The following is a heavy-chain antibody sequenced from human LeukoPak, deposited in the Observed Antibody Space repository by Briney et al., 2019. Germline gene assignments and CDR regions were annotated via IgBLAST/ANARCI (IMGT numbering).Heavy chain of an antibody. D-gene: IGHD3-10*01. CDR2: INHSGST. J-gene: IGHJ6*02. V-gene: IGHV4-34*01. CDR3: ARGVPPYYYGSGSFKGPYYYGMDV. Sequence: SETLSLTCAVYGGSLSGYYWSWIRQPPGKGLEWIGEINHSGSTNYNPSLKSRVTISVDTSKNQFSLKLSSVTAADTAVYYCARGVPPYYYGSGSFKGPYYYGMDVWGQGTTVTVSS. CDR1: GGSLSGYY.